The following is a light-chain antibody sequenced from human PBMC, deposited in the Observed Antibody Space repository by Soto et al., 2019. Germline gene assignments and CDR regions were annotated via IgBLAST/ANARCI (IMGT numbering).Light chain of an antibody. Sequence: QSVLTQPPSASGTPGQRVTISCSGSNSNIGNNDVYWYRHLPGTAPRLLIYVDDQRPSGVPDRFSGSKSGTSASLAIGGLRSDDEADYYCAAWDDSLSAFVFATGTKVTVL. J-gene: IGLJ1*01. CDR1: NSNIGNND. V-gene: IGLV1-47*02. CDR2: VDD. CDR3: AAWDDSLSAFV.